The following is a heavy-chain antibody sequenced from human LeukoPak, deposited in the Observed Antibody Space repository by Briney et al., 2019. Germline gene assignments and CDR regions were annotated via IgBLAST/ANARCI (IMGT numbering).Heavy chain of an antibody. V-gene: IGHV3-23*01. Sequence: GGSLRLSCAASGFIFSNYAMMGVRQAPGKGLEWVSSVTGRGGGTFYADAVKGRFTISRDNSQNTIYLQMNSLGAEDKAVYYCAKGAASALVDWFDPWGQGNLVTVSS. CDR2: VTGRGGGT. CDR1: GFIFSNYA. D-gene: IGHD6-25*01. CDR3: AKGAASALVDWFDP. J-gene: IGHJ5*02.